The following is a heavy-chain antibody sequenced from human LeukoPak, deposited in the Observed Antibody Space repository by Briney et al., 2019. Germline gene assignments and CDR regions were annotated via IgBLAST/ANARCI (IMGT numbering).Heavy chain of an antibody. V-gene: IGHV3-23*01. CDR2: ISGSGGST. D-gene: IGHD3-10*01. J-gene: IGHJ6*02. CDR1: GFTFSSYA. CDR3: AKGREGGSGSYYNYYYGMDV. Sequence: GGSLRLSCAASGFTFSSYAMSWVRQAPGKGLEWVSAISGSGGSTYYADSVKGRFTISRDNSKNTLYLQMNSLRAEDTAVYYCAKGREGGSGSYYNYYYGMDVWGQGTTVTVSS.